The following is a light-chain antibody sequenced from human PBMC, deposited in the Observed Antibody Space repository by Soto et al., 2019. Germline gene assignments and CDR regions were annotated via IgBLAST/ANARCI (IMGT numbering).Light chain of an antibody. J-gene: IGKJ1*01. CDR1: QSISSW. CDR2: DAS. V-gene: IGKV1-39*01. Sequence: DIQMTQAPSTLSASVGYRFTIASGASQSISSWLAWYQQKPGKAPKLLIYDASSLQSGVPPRFSGSGSGTDFTLTISSLQPEDFATYFCQQTYSAPPTFGQGTKVDIK. CDR3: QQTYSAPPT.